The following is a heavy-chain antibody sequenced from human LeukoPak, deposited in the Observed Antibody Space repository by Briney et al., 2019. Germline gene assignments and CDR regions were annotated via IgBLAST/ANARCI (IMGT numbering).Heavy chain of an antibody. CDR3: ARVGKTGTHYYYYGMDV. Sequence: GGSLRLSCAASGFTFSDYYMSWIRQAPGKGLEWVSYISSSGSTIYYADSVKGRFTISRDNAKNSLCLQMNSLRAEDTAVYYCARVGKTGTHYYYYGMDVWGQGTTVTVSS. J-gene: IGHJ6*02. CDR2: ISSSGSTI. V-gene: IGHV3-11*01. CDR1: GFTFSDYY. D-gene: IGHD1-1*01.